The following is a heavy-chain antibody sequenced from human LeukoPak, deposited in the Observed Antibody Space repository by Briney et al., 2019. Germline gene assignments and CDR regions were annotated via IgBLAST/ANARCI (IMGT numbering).Heavy chain of an antibody. Sequence: PSETLSLTCAVYGGSFSGYYWSWIRQPPGNGLEWIGEINHSGSTNYNPSLKSRVTISVDTSKNQFSLKLSSVTAADTAVYYCARGGQKRITTKQYNWFDPWGQGTLVTVSS. CDR2: INHSGST. J-gene: IGHJ5*02. CDR1: GGSFSGYY. CDR3: ARGGQKRITTKQYNWFDP. V-gene: IGHV4-34*01. D-gene: IGHD1-1*01.